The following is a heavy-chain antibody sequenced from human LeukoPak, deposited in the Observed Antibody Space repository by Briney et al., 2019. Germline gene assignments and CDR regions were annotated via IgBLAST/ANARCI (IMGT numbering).Heavy chain of an antibody. V-gene: IGHV1-69*04. J-gene: IGHJ4*02. CDR3: ARDRIAAAVVFDY. CDR1: GGTFSSYA. D-gene: IGHD6-13*01. Sequence: GASVKVSCKASGGTFSSYAISWVRQAPGQGLEWMGRIIPILGIANYAQKFQGRVTITADKSTSTAYMELSSLRSEDTAVYYCARDRIAAAVVFDYWGQGTLVTVSS. CDR2: IIPILGIA.